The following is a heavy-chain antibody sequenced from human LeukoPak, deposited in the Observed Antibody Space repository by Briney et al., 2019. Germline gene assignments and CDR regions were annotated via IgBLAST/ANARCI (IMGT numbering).Heavy chain of an antibody. CDR1: GFTVSSNY. CDR2: IYSGGST. V-gene: IGHV3-53*01. CDR3: ASSYNPAAAGPSPDY. J-gene: IGHJ4*02. Sequence: PGGSLRLSCAASGFTVSSNYMSWVRQAPGKGLEWVSVIYSGGSTYYADSVKGRFTISRDNSKNTLYLQMNSLRAEDTAVYYCASSYNPAAAGPSPDYWGQGTLVTVSS. D-gene: IGHD6-13*01.